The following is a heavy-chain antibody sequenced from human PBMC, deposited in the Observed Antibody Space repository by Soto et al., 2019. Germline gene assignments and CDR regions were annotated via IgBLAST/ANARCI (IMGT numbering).Heavy chain of an antibody. CDR1: GYTFTSYD. CDR3: ARGISVNMVRGDDAFDI. J-gene: IGHJ3*02. CDR2: MNPNSGNT. Sequence: EASVKVSCKASGYTFTSYDINWVRQATGQGLEWMGWMNPNSGNTGYAQKFQGRVTMTRNTSISTAYMELSSLRSEDTAVYYCARGISVNMVRGDDAFDIWGQGTMVTVSS. D-gene: IGHD3-10*01. V-gene: IGHV1-8*01.